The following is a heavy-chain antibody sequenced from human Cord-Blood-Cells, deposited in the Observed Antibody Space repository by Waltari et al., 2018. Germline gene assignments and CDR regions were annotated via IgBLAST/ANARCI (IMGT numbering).Heavy chain of an antibody. CDR3: ARRMTTPFYYYYMDV. J-gene: IGHJ6*03. D-gene: IGHD4-17*01. CDR1: GYTFTGYS. V-gene: IGHV1-2*02. Sequence: QVQLVQSGPEVKKPGASVKVSCKASGYTFTGYSMHWVRPAPGQGLEWMGWINPNSGGTNYAQKFQGRVTMTRDTSISTAYMELSRLRSDDTAVYYCARRMTTPFYYYYMDVWGKGTTVTVSS. CDR2: INPNSGGT.